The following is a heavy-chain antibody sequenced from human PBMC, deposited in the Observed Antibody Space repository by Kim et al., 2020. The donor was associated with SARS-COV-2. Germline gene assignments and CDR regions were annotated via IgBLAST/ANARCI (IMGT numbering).Heavy chain of an antibody. D-gene: IGHD1-7*01. CDR2: TTRSGNAS. CDR1: GLPFSDYA. J-gene: IGHJ4*02. Sequence: GGSLRLSCSASGLPFSDYAMHWVRRAPGKGLQYVSATTRSGNASFYADSVEGRFTMSRDNSKNTLYLQMNGLRDEDTSVHYCVKYGRNYGAVHWGQGTLVVVSS. V-gene: IGHV3-64D*06. CDR3: VKYGRNYGAVH.